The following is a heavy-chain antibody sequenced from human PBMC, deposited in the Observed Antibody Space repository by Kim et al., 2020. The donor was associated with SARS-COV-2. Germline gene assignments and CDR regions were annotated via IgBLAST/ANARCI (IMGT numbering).Heavy chain of an antibody. Sequence: GGSLRLSCAASGFTFSSYAMHWVRQAPGKGLEWVAVISYDGSTIYYADSVKGRFTISRDNSKNTLYLQMNSLRAEDTAVYYCAREFYDYGWGSSDAFDIWGQGTMVTVSS. J-gene: IGHJ3*02. CDR2: ISYDGSTI. CDR1: GFTFSSYA. CDR3: AREFYDYGWGSSDAFDI. V-gene: IGHV3-30*04. D-gene: IGHD3-16*01.